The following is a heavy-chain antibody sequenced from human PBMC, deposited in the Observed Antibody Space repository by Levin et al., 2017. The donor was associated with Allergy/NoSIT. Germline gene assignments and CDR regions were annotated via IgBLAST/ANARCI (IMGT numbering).Heavy chain of an antibody. CDR1: GFMFNSYG. CDR2: IWHDGTHQ. Sequence: GGSLRLSCAASGFMFNSYGMYWVRQAPGRGLEWVTFIWHDGTHQYYSDSVKGRFTVSRDNPNNTLYLEMNNLRAEDTAVYYCVRSGRSHVYVTSGPVRFDPWGQGTLVTVSS. CDR3: VRSGRSHVYVTSGPVRFDP. D-gene: IGHD3-22*01. V-gene: IGHV3-33*07. J-gene: IGHJ5*02.